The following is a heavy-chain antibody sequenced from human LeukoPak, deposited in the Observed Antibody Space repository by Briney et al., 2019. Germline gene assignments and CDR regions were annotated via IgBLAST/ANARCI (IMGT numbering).Heavy chain of an antibody. CDR1: GFSFGDYY. CDR2: VSSGANSA. D-gene: IGHD3-22*01. CDR3: ARVKGYYDDEGYRFDY. J-gene: IGHJ4*02. V-gene: IGHV3-11*01. Sequence: PGGSLRLSCTASGFSFGDYYMSWIRLAPGKGLEWLSLVSSGANSAFYANSVLGRFTISRDNAKNTLYLQMNNLRAADTAVYYCARVKGYYDDEGYRFDYWGQGTPVTVSS.